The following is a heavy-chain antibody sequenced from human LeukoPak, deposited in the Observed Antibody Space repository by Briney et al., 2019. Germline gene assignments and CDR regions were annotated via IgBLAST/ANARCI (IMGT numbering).Heavy chain of an antibody. CDR2: IYYSGSA. Sequence: PSETLSLTCTVSGGPISSYQWSWIRQPPGKGLEWIGNIYYSGSANYNPSLQSRVIISVDTSKNQFSLKLSPVTAADTAVYYCARGQGVTVIKVGKNWFDPWSQGTQVIVSP. V-gene: IGHV4-59*01. CDR1: GGPISSYQ. D-gene: IGHD3-22*01. CDR3: ARGQGVTVIKVGKNWFDP. J-gene: IGHJ5*02.